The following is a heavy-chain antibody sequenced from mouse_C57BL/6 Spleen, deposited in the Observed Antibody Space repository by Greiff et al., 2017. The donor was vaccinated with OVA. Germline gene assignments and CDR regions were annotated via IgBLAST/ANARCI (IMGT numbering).Heavy chain of an antibody. CDR3: ARGITTGLYWYFDV. Sequence: QVQLQQPGTELVKPGASVKLSCKASGYTFTSYWMHWVKQRPGQGLEWIGNINPSNGGTNYNEKFQSKATLTVDKSSSTAYMQLSRLTSEDSAVYYCARGITTGLYWYFDVWGTGTTVTFSS. D-gene: IGHD1-1*01. CDR2: INPSNGGT. J-gene: IGHJ1*03. V-gene: IGHV1-53*01. CDR1: GYTFTSYW.